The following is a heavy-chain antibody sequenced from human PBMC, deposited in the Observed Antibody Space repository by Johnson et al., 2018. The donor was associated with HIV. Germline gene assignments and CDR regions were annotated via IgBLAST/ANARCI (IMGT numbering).Heavy chain of an antibody. CDR3: TKGYSSGWTAFDI. J-gene: IGHJ3*02. Sequence: VQLVESGGGVVRPGGSLRLSCAASGFIFSTYAMHWVRQAPGKGLEWVGFIRSKAYGGTTEYAASVKGRFTISRDDSKSIAYLQMNSLKTEDTAVYYCTKGYSSGWTAFDIWGQGTMVTVSS. D-gene: IGHD6-19*01. CDR2: IRSKAYGGTT. V-gene: IGHV3-49*04. CDR1: GFIFSTYA.